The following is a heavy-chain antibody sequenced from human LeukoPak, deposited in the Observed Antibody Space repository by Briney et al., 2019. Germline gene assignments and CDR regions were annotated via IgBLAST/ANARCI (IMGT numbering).Heavy chain of an antibody. CDR1: GGSISSYY. D-gene: IGHD2-2*01. V-gene: IGHV4-59*01. CDR3: ARDPGYQLLSEGAFDI. Sequence: PSETLSFTCTVSGGSISSYYWSWIRQPPGKGLEWIGYIYYSGSTNYNPSLKSRVTISVDTSKNQFSLKLSSVTAADTAVYYCARDPGYQLLSEGAFDIWGQGTMVTVSS. J-gene: IGHJ3*02. CDR2: IYYSGST.